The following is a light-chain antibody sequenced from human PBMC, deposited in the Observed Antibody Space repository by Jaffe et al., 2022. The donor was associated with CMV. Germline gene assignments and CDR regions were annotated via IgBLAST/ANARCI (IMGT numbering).Light chain of an antibody. CDR2: DVS. CDR1: QDITNY. CDR3: QQSASFPYT. V-gene: IGKV1-33*01. Sequence: DTQMTQSPSSLSASVGDRVTITCQASQDITNYLNWYQQKPGKAPILLIYDVSNLKTGVPSRFSGSGSGTDFSFTITSLQPEDVAIYYCQQSASFPYTFGQGTKLEIK. J-gene: IGKJ2*01.